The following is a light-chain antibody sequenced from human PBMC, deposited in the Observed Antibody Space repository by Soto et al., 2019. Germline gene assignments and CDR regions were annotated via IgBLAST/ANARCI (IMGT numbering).Light chain of an antibody. CDR2: GAS. J-gene: IGKJ2*01. CDR3: QQYGSSPMYT. V-gene: IGKV3-20*01. Sequence: EIVLTQSPGTLSLSPGERATLSCRASQSVSSSYLAWYQQKPGQAPRLLFYGASSRATGIPDRFSGSGSGREVTLTIIRLEHEDYVVYYCQQYGSSPMYTFGQGTKLEIK. CDR1: QSVSSSY.